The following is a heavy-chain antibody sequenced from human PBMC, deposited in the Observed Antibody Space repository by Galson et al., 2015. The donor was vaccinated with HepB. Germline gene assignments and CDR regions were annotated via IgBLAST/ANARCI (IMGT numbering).Heavy chain of an antibody. CDR2: IRSKANSYAT. V-gene: IGHV3-73*01. D-gene: IGHD6-19*01. J-gene: IGHJ4*02. CDR3: CVAVAGGFDY. CDR1: GFTFSGSA. Sequence: SLRLSCAASGFTFSGSAKHWVRQASGKGLEWVGRIRSKANSYATAYAASVKGRFTISRDDSKNTAYLQMNGLKTEDTAVYYCCVAVAGGFDYWGQGTLVTVSS.